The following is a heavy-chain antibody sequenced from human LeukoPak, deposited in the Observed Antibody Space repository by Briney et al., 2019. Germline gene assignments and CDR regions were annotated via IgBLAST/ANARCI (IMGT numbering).Heavy chain of an antibody. CDR3: AELGITMIGGV. J-gene: IGHJ6*04. CDR2: ISGSSSYI. D-gene: IGHD3-10*02. Sequence: GGSLRLSCAASGFTFSRYSMNWVRQAPGKGLEWVSSISGSSSYIYYADSVKGRFTVSRDNAKNSLYLQMNSLRAEDTAVYYCAELGITMIGGVWGKGTTVTISS. CDR1: GFTFSRYS. V-gene: IGHV3-21*01.